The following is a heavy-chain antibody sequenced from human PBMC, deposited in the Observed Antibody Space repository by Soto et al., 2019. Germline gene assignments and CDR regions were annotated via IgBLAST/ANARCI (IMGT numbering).Heavy chain of an antibody. Sequence: ETLSLTCAVYGGSFSGYYWSWIRQPPGKGLEWIGEINHSGSTNYNPSLKSRVTISVDTSKNQFSLKLSSVTAADTAVYYCASSRGGTVVVPAAHPGSNWRQGTLVTVSS. CDR1: GGSFSGYY. CDR2: INHSGST. V-gene: IGHV4-34*01. J-gene: IGHJ4*02. CDR3: ASSRGGTVVVPAAHPGSN. D-gene: IGHD2-2*01.